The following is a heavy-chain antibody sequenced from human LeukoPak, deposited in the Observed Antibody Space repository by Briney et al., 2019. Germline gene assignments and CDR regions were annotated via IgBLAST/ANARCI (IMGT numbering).Heavy chain of an antibody. CDR2: ISSLGHNT. CDR1: GFTFTTYS. D-gene: IGHD5-18*01. CDR3: VKGLLIPGYTYGSDY. V-gene: IGHV3-64D*06. Sequence: PGGSLRLSCSASGFTFTTYSTHWVRQAPGKGLEYVLAISSLGHNTYYADSVKGRFTISRDNSKNTLHLQMSSLRVEDTAVYYCVKGLLIPGYTYGSDYWGHGTLVTVSS. J-gene: IGHJ4*01.